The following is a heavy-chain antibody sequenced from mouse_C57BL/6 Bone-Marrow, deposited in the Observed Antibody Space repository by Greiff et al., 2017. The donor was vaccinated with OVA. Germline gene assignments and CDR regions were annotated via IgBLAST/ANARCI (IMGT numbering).Heavy chain of an antibody. CDR1: GYTFTSYW. CDR2: IHPNSGST. V-gene: IGHV1-64*01. Sequence: VQLQQPGAELVKPGASVKLSCKASGYTFTSYWMHWVKQRPGQGLEWIGMIHPNSGSTNYNEKFKSKATLTVDKSSSTAYMQLSSLTSEDSAVYYCAKGTGRGVFFDYWGQGTTLTVSS. J-gene: IGHJ2*01. D-gene: IGHD4-1*01. CDR3: AKGTGRGVFFDY.